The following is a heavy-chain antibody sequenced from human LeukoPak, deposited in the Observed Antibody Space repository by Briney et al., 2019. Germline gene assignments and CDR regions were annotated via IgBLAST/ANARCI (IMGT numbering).Heavy chain of an antibody. D-gene: IGHD3-3*01. V-gene: IGHV1-46*01. J-gene: IGHJ2*01. CDR2: INPSGGST. Sequence: ASVKVSCKASGYTFTSYYTHWVRQAPAQGLEWMGIINPSGGSTSYAQKFQGRVTMTRDTSTSTVYMDLNSLRSEDTAVYYCARDYDPGDWYFDLWGRGTLVTVSS. CDR1: GYTFTSYY. CDR3: ARDYDPGDWYFDL.